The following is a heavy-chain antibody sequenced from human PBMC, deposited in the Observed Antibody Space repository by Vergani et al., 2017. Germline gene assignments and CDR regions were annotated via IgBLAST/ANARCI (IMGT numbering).Heavy chain of an antibody. J-gene: IGHJ4*02. Sequence: QVKLQESGPGLLKPSQTLSLTCTVSGESIRSGSHYWSWIRQPDGQGPEWIGHIHTGGSTDLNPPFKCLVSISVNTSKSQFSLKLNSVTGADTAVYYCARSRPYCTSGSCPASCGQGTLVTVSS. D-gene: IGHD2-15*01. CDR2: IHTGGST. CDR3: ARSRPYCTSGSCPAS. CDR1: GESIRSGSHY. V-gene: IGHV4-61*02.